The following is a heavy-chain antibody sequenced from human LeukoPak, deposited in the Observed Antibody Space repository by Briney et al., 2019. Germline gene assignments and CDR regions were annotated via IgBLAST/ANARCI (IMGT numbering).Heavy chain of an antibody. CDR2: ISYDGSNK. D-gene: IGHD3-22*01. CDR1: GFTFSSYA. CDR3: ARVDSSGYRYYYYYMDV. Sequence: GGSLRLSCAPSGFTFSSYAMHWVRQAPGKGLEWVAVISYDGSNKYYADSVKGRFTISRDNSKNTLYLQMNSLRAEDTAVYYCARVDSSGYRYYYYYMDVWGKGTTVTVSS. V-gene: IGHV3-30*04. J-gene: IGHJ6*03.